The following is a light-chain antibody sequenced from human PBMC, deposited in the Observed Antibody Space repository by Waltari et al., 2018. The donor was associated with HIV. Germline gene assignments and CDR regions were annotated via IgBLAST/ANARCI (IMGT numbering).Light chain of an antibody. V-gene: IGLV2-14*01. Sequence: QSALTQPASVSGSPGQAITISCTAPPSDIVPLNYISRYQQHAGAAPNLIFFEFNNRPAGVSDRFSASKSGNTASLTISDLQAEDEADYFCSSYTTKNFLTFGGGTKLTVL. CDR2: EFN. CDR1: PSDIVPLNY. J-gene: IGLJ2*01. CDR3: SSYTTKNFLT.